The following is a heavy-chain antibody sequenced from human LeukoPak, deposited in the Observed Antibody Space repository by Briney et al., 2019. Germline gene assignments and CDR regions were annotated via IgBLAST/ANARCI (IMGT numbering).Heavy chain of an antibody. CDR1: GGSISSGGYS. Sequence: SQTLSLTCAVSGGSISSGGYSWGWIRQPPGKGLEWIGYIYHSGSTYYNPSLKSRVTISVDTSKNQFSLKLSSVTAADTAVYYCARSCSSTSCYVGGAFDIWGQGTMVTVSS. CDR2: IYHSGST. D-gene: IGHD2-2*01. CDR3: ARSCSSTSCYVGGAFDI. J-gene: IGHJ3*02. V-gene: IGHV4-30-2*05.